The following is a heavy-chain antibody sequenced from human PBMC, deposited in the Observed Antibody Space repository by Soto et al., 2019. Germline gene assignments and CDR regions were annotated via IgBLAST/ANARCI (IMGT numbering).Heavy chain of an antibody. V-gene: IGHV5-51*01. CDR2: IYPGDSDT. D-gene: IGHD3-10*01. Sequence: GESLKLSCTGSGYCFTSYSIGWVRQMPGKGLEWMGIIYPGDSDTKYGPTYQGQAPISADKSISTAYLQWSSLKASDTAMYYCAGGGVRGVITRTRDYYGMDVWGQGTTVTVSS. J-gene: IGHJ6*02. CDR1: GYCFTSYS. CDR3: AGGGVRGVITRTRDYYGMDV.